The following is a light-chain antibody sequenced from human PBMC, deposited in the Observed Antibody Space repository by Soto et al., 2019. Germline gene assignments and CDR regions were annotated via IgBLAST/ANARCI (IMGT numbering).Light chain of an antibody. V-gene: IGLV2-8*01. CDR2: EVS. Sequence: QSVLTQPPSASGSPGQSVTISCTGTSSDVGGYNYVSWYQQHPGKAPKLMIYEVSKRPSGVPDRFSGSKSGNTASQTVSGLQAEDEADYCCSSYAGSNNLVFGGGTKLTVL. J-gene: IGLJ2*01. CDR1: SSDVGGYNY. CDR3: SSYAGSNNLV.